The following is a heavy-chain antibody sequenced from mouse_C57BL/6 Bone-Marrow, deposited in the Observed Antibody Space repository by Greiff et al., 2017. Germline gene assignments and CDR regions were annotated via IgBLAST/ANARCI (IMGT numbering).Heavy chain of an antibody. CDR1: GFTFSDYG. Sequence: EVKLVESGGGLVKPGGSLKLSCAASGFTFSDYGMTWVRQAPGKGLEWVAYISSGSSTIYYADTVKGRFTISRDTAKNTLFLQMSSLRSEDTAMYYCARDYYGHYYAMDYWGQGTSVTVSS. V-gene: IGHV5-17*01. D-gene: IGHD1-1*01. CDR3: ARDYYGHYYAMDY. J-gene: IGHJ4*01. CDR2: ISSGSSTI.